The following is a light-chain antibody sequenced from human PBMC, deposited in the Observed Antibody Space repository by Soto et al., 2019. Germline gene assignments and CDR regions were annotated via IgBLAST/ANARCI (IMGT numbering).Light chain of an antibody. CDR1: NIGRKS. V-gene: IGLV3-21*02. CDR2: DDS. J-gene: IGLJ2*01. Sequence: SYELTQPPSVSVAPGQTARITCGGNNIGRKSVHWYQQKPGQAPLLVVYDDSDRPSGIPERFSGSNSADTATLTISRVEAGDEADYYCQVWDSSSDHVVFGGGTKLT. CDR3: QVWDSSSDHVV.